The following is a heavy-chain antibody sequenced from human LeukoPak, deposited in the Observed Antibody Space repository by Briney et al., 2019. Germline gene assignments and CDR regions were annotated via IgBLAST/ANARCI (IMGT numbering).Heavy chain of an antibody. V-gene: IGHV3-9*01. D-gene: IGHD3-10*01. J-gene: IGHJ4*02. CDR3: AKDRYYGSGSFCDY. Sequence: PGGSLRLSCAASGFTFDDYTMHWVRQVPGKGLEWVSGISWNSGSIGYADSVEGRFTISRDNAKNSLYLQMNSLRAEDTALYYCAKDRYYGSGSFCDYWGQGTLVTVSS. CDR1: GFTFDDYT. CDR2: ISWNSGSI.